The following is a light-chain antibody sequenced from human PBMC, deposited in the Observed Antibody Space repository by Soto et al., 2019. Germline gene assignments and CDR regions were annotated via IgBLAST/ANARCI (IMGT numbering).Light chain of an antibody. CDR1: SSDVGKYNY. CDR2: EVS. V-gene: IGLV2-14*01. Sequence: QSALTQPASVSGSPGQSITISCTGTSSDVGKYNYVSWYQQEPGKAPKLIIYEVSNRPSGVSNRFSGFKSGNTASLTISGLQAEDEADYFCSSYTTSSTLIFGDGTKVTVL. J-gene: IGLJ1*01. CDR3: SSYTTSSTLI.